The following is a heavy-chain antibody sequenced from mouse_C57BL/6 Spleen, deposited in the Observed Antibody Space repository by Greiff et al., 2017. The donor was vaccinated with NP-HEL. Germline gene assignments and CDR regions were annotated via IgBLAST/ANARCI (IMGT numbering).Heavy chain of an antibody. CDR3: ARRGMVTTSHYFDY. Sequence: EVQVVESGGGLVKPGGSLKLSCAASGFTFSDYGMHWVRQAPEKGLEWVAYISSGSSTIYYADTVKGRFTISRDNAKNTLFLQMTSLRSEDTAMYYCARRGMVTTSHYFDYWGQGTTLTVSS. CDR2: ISSGSSTI. V-gene: IGHV5-17*01. D-gene: IGHD2-2*01. J-gene: IGHJ2*01. CDR1: GFTFSDYG.